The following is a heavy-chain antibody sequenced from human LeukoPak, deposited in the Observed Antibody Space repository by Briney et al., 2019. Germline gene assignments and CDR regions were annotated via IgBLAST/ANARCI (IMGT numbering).Heavy chain of an antibody. D-gene: IGHD6-19*01. CDR2: INWNGGST. CDR3: ARDIRLVYFDY. CDR1: GFTFDDYG. J-gene: IGHJ4*02. V-gene: IGHV3-20*04. Sequence: GGSVRLSCAASGFTFDDYGMSWVRQAPGKGLEWVSGINWNGGSTGYADSVKGRFTISRDNAKNSLYLQMNSLRAEDTALYYCARDIRLVYFDYWGQGTLVTVSS.